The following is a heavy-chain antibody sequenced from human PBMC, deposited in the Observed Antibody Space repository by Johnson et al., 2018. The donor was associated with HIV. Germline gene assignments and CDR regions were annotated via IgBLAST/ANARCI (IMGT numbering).Heavy chain of an antibody. D-gene: IGHD6-13*01. Sequence: VQLVESGGGVVQPGGSLRLSCAASGFTFSYYGMHWVRQVPGKGLEWVAFIRYDGDNQYYGDSVKGRFTISRDNSKNTLYLQMNGLRPEDTAVYYCAKDEAQTLASAGRDAFDFWGQGTAVTVSS. CDR3: AKDEAQTLASAGRDAFDF. CDR1: GFTFSYYG. J-gene: IGHJ3*01. V-gene: IGHV3-30*02. CDR2: IRYDGDNQ.